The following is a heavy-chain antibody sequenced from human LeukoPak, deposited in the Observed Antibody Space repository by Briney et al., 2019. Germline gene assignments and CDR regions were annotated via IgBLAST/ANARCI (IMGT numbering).Heavy chain of an antibody. J-gene: IGHJ4*02. D-gene: IGHD6-19*01. CDR1: GGSISSYY. Sequence: SETLSLTCTVSGGSISSYYWSWIRQPPGKGLEWIGYIYYRGSTNYNPSLKSRVTISVDTSKNQFSLKMNSVTAADTAVYYCAREDYSSGWYFDYWGQGALVTVSS. CDR3: AREDYSSGWYFDY. CDR2: IYYRGST. V-gene: IGHV4-59*01.